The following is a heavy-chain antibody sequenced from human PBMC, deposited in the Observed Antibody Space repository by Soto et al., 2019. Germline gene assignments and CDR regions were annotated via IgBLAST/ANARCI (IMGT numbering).Heavy chain of an antibody. D-gene: IGHD2-2*01. J-gene: IGHJ6*02. V-gene: IGHV1-69*01. Sequence: QVQLVQSGAEVKKPGSSVKVSCKASGGTFGSYAISWVRQAPGQGLEWMGGIIPIAGTANYAQKFQGRVTIAADESTSTAYMVLSRLRSEDTAVYYCARAQGSSTSLEIYYYYYYGMDVWGQGTTVTVSS. CDR1: GGTFGSYA. CDR2: IIPIAGTA. CDR3: ARAQGSSTSLEIYYYYYYGMDV.